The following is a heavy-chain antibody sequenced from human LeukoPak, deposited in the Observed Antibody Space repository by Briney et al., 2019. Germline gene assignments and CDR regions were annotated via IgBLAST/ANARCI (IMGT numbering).Heavy chain of an antibody. CDR1: GGTFSSYS. D-gene: IGHD5-24*01. Sequence: GASVKVFCKASGGTFSSYSISWVGQAPGQGLEWMGRIIPILGIANYAQKFQGRVTITADKSTSTAYMELSSLRSEDTAVYYCARGGIVQMATIWGQGTLVTASS. CDR2: IIPILGIA. V-gene: IGHV1-69*02. CDR3: ARGGIVQMATI. J-gene: IGHJ4*02.